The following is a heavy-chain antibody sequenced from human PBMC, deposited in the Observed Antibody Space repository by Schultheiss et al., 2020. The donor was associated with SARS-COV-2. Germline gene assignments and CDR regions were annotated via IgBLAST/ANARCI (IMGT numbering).Heavy chain of an antibody. D-gene: IGHD3-10*01. V-gene: IGHV4-4*02. CDR2: IYHNGST. J-gene: IGHJ4*02. CDR3: ARGGTMVRGDEPNPVDY. Sequence: GSLRLSCAVSGGSISSTNWWSWVRQPPGKGLEWIGEIYHNGSTKDNPSLKSRVTISIDKSKNQFSLKLSSVTAADTAVYYCARGGTMVRGDEPNPVDYWGQGTLVTVSS. CDR1: GGSISSTNW.